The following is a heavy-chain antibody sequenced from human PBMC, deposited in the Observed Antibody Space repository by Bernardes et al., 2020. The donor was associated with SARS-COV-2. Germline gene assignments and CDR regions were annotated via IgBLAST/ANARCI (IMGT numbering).Heavy chain of an antibody. J-gene: IGHJ3*02. CDR2: IVNDGGAK. CDR1: GFTFSDYT. V-gene: IGHV3-64D*06. Sequence: GGSLRLSCSGSGFTFSDYTIHWVRQAPGKGLEYVSSIVNDGGAKYYADSMKGRLIISRDNSKRMVHLQMSSLRAEDTAVYHCVRTLRGNGFDIWGQGTMVTVSS. D-gene: IGHD3-16*01. CDR3: VRTLRGNGFDI.